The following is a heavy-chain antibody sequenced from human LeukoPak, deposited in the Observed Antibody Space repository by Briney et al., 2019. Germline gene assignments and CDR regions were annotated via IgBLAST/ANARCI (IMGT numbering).Heavy chain of an antibody. CDR2: SRNKASSYTT. Sequence: GGSQRLSCAASGFKFSDHYIDWVRQAPGKGLEWVGRSRNKASSYTTEYAASVEGRFTISRDVSESSLYLQMNSLRAEDTAVYYCASGKSTMVRGANPLDYWGQGTLVTVSS. J-gene: IGHJ4*02. CDR1: GFKFSDHY. V-gene: IGHV3-72*01. CDR3: ASGKSTMVRGANPLDY. D-gene: IGHD3-10*01.